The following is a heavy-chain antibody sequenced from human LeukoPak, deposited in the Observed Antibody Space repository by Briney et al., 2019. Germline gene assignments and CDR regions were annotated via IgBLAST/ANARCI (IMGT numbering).Heavy chain of an antibody. CDR2: TYYRSKWYY. CDR3: ARGEYRYFQH. V-gene: IGHV6-1*01. CDR1: GDSVSSNSAA. D-gene: IGHD3-10*01. Sequence: SQTLSLTCAISGDSVSSNSAAWNWIRQSPSRGLEWLGRTYYRSKWYYDYAVSVNSRITIKADTSKNQFSLQLNSVTAEDTAVYYCARGEYRYFQHWGQGTLVTVSS. J-gene: IGHJ1*01.